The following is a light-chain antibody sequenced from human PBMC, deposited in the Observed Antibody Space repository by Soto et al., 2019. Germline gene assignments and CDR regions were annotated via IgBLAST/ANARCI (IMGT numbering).Light chain of an antibody. CDR3: PQSHSAPFT. J-gene: IGKJ3*01. CDR1: QSISDY. V-gene: IGKV1-39*01. Sequence: DIQMTQSPFSLSASLGDRVTITCRASQSISDYLNWYQQKPGKGPKLLIFAASSLQVGVPSRFSGSGSGTDFTLTISSLQPEDFATYFCPQSHSAPFTFGPGTTVDIK. CDR2: AAS.